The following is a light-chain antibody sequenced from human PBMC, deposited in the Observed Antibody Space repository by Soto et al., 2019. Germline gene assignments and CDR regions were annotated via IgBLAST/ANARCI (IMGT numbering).Light chain of an antibody. Sequence: EIVLTQSPGTLSLSPGESASLSCRASQSVSNSLAWYQQKPGQPPRLLISGTFNRATGIPDRFSGSGSETDFTLTISRLEPEDFAVYYCHQYATPSYMFGQGTKLEIK. CDR1: QSVSNS. V-gene: IGKV3-20*01. CDR2: GTF. J-gene: IGKJ2*01. CDR3: HQYATPSYM.